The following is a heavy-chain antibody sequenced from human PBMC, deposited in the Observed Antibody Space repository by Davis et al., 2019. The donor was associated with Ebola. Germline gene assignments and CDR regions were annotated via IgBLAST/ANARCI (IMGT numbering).Heavy chain of an antibody. D-gene: IGHD3-3*01. J-gene: IGHJ6*02. V-gene: IGHV1-18*01. CDR3: ARLRFLEWLFSSMDV. CDR2: ISAYNGNT. Sequence: AASVKVSCKASGYTFTSYGISWVRQAPGQGLEWMGWISAYNGNTNYAQKLQGRVTMTTDTSTSTAYMELRSLRSDDTAVYYCARLRFLEWLFSSMDVWGQGTTVTVSS. CDR1: GYTFTSYG.